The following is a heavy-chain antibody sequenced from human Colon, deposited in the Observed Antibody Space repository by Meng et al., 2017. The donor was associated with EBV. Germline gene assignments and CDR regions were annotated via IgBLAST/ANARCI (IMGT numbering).Heavy chain of an antibody. J-gene: IGHJ4*02. CDR2: FVNNVDT. CDR3: ARGTPGRSYSDY. Sequence: QVQLVPSGAEVKKPGASVRVSCEASGYTFASYGISWLRQAPGQGLEWMGWFVNNVDTYSAQKFQGRVTMTTDTHTSTAFMELRSLRSDDTAVYYCARGTPGRSYSDYWGQGTLVTVSS. V-gene: IGHV1-18*01. D-gene: IGHD3-10*01. CDR1: GYTFASYG.